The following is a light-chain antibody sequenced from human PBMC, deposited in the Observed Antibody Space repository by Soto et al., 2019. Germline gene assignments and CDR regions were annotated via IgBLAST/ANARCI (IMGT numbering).Light chain of an antibody. J-gene: IGLJ2*01. CDR2: DDI. V-gene: IGLV1-40*01. CDR1: SSNIGAGYD. CDR3: QFFDSSLSRSVV. Sequence: QLVLTQPPSVSGAPGQRVTISCTGSSSNIGAGYDVHWYQQLPGTAPKLLIYDDINRPSGVPDRFSGSKSGTSASLAIAGLQAEDEADYYCQFFDSSLSRSVVFGGGTKLTVL.